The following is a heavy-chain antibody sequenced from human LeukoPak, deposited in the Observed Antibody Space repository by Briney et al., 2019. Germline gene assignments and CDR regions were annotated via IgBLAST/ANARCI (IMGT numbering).Heavy chain of an antibody. V-gene: IGHV3-43*01. CDR3: ARERVGSSSSGWYRYERYFDY. Sequence: GGSLRLSCVGSGFTFEDYTIHWVRQTPKRGLEWVSLISWEGETAYYAESVKGRFTISRDNAKNSLYLQVNSLRAEDTAVYYCARERVGSSSSGWYRYERYFDYWGQGTLVTVSS. CDR2: ISWEGETA. J-gene: IGHJ4*02. CDR1: GFTFEDYT. D-gene: IGHD6-19*01.